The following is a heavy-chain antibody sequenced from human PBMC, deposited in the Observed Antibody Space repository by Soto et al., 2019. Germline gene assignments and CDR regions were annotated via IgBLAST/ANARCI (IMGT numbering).Heavy chain of an antibody. J-gene: IGHJ4*02. CDR3: AKSGSDPFFDY. CDR2: ISVYNGDT. D-gene: IGHD5-12*01. Sequence: GASVKVSCKASGYTFNSYGISWVRQAPGQGLEWMGWISVYNGDTNYAQNFQGRVTMTTDTSTNTAYMDLRSLRSDDTAVYYCAKSGSDPFFDYWGQGTLVTVSS. V-gene: IGHV1-18*01. CDR1: GYTFNSYG.